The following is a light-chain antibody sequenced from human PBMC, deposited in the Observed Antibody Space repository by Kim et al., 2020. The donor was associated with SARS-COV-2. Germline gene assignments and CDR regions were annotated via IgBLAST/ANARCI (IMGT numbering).Light chain of an antibody. CDR3: SSYTSSSTV. CDR1: GRNVGGYNY. V-gene: IGLV2-14*03. J-gene: IGLJ3*02. Sequence: EQSITISCTGTGRNVGGYNYCSWYQQHPAKAPKLMIYDVSNRPSGVSKRFSGSKSGNTASLNISGLQAEDEADYYCSSYTSSSTVFGGGTQLTVL. CDR2: DVS.